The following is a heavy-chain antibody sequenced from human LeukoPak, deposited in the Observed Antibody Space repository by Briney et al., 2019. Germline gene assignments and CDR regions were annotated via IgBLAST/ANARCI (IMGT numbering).Heavy chain of an antibody. CDR1: GYTLTELS. V-gene: IGHV1-24*01. J-gene: IGHJ3*02. CDR3: ARAEETFTQQLDAFDI. D-gene: IGHD6-13*01. Sequence: GASVKVSCKVSGYTLTELSMHWVRQAPGKGLEWMGGFDPEDGETIYAQKFQGRVTMTRDMSTSTVYMELSSLRSEDTAVYYCARAEETFTQQLDAFDIWGQGTMVTVSS. CDR2: FDPEDGET.